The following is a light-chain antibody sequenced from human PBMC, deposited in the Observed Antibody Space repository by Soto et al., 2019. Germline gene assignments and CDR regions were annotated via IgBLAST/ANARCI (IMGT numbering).Light chain of an antibody. J-gene: IGKJ1*01. CDR1: QTISSW. CDR3: KDYAFHSDA. CDR2: KAF. V-gene: IGKV1-5*03. Sequence: IKVTHSPSAVSGTVGDRVTITCRASQTISSWLAWYQQKPGKAPKLLIYKAFTLKSGVTSRFSGSGSGTEFTITISILQADDFTPYCSKDYAFHSDAFGQGTRL.